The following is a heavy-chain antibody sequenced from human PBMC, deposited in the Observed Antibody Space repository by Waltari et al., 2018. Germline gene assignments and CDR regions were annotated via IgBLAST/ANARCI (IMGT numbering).Heavy chain of an antibody. CDR1: GGSFSGYY. CDR2: INHSGST. D-gene: IGHD4-17*01. Sequence: QVQLQQWGAGLLKPSETLSLTCAVHGGSFSGYYWSLIRQPPGKGLEWIGEINHSGSTNYNPSLKSRVTISVDTSKNQFSLKLSSVTAADTAVYYCARGRATVVHRGIDYWGQGTLVTVSS. CDR3: ARGRATVVHRGIDY. J-gene: IGHJ4*02. V-gene: IGHV4-34*01.